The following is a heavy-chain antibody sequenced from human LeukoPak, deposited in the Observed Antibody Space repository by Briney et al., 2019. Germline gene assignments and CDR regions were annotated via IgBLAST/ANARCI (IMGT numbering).Heavy chain of an antibody. D-gene: IGHD3-22*01. CDR2: IKSRTDGGTT. CDR3: TTDYPSYYYDSSGYLASEY. CDR1: GFTFSNAW. J-gene: IGHJ4*02. V-gene: IGHV3-15*01. Sequence: GGSLRLSCAASGFTFSNAWMSWVRQAPGKGLEWVGRIKSRTDGGTTDYAAPVKGRFTISRDDSKNTLYLQMNSLKTEDTAVYYCTTDYPSYYYDSSGYLASEYWGQGTLVTVSS.